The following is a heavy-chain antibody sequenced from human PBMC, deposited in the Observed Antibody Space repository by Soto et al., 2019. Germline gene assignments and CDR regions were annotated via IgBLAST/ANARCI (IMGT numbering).Heavy chain of an antibody. Sequence: QVQLVQSGTEVKKPGASVKVSCKASGYTFTSYGISWVRQAPGQGLEWMGWISAYNGDTNYAQKLQGRVTMTTDTSTTTAYMELRSLRSDDTCVYYCARGLISRGYSYSFDYWGQGTLVTVSS. CDR2: ISAYNGDT. CDR3: ARGLISRGYSYSFDY. CDR1: GYTFTSYG. V-gene: IGHV1-18*01. D-gene: IGHD5-18*01. J-gene: IGHJ4*02.